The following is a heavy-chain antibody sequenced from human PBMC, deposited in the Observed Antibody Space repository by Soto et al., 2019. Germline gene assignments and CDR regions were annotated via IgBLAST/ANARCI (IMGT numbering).Heavy chain of an antibody. CDR1: GGSISGYY. CDR2: MYNTGST. V-gene: IGHV4-59*12. J-gene: IGHJ6*02. CDR3: ARGMDV. Sequence: PSETLSLTCTVSGGSISGYYWSWIRQPPGKGLEWIGYMYNTGSTVYNPSFKSRVTISVDTSKNQFSLNLTSLIAADTAVYYCARGMDVWGQGTTVTVS.